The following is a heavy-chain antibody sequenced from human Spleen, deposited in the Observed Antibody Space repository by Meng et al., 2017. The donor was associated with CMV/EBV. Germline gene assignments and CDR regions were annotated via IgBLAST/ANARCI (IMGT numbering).Heavy chain of an antibody. CDR2: ISSSSSYI. CDR1: GFTFSSYS. J-gene: IGHJ6*02. D-gene: IGHD3-3*01. V-gene: IGHV3-21*01. Sequence: GESLKISCAASGFTFSSYSMNWVRQAPGKGLEWVSSISSSSSYIYYADSVKGRFTISRDNAKNSLYLQMNSLRAEDTAVYYCARGPQNYDFWSGYWSADNYYGMDVWGQGTTVTVSS. CDR3: ARGPQNYDFWSGYWSADNYYGMDV.